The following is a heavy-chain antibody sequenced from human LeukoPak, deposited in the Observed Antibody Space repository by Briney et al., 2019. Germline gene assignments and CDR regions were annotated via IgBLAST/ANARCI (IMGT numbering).Heavy chain of an antibody. CDR2: ISSSGSTI. D-gene: IGHD2-2*01. V-gene: IGHV3-11*01. Sequence: PGGSLRLSCAASGFTFSDYYMSWIRQAPGKGLEWVSYISSSGSTIYYADSVKGRFTISRDNAKNSLYLQMNSLRAEDTAVYYCARGPPRGYQLLNYYYYGMDVWGQGTTVTVSS. J-gene: IGHJ6*02. CDR3: ARGPPRGYQLLNYYYYGMDV. CDR1: GFTFSDYY.